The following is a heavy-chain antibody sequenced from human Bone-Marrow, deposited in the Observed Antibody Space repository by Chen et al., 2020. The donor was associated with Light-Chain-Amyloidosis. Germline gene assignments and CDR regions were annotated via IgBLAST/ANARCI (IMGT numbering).Heavy chain of an antibody. CDR3: VRGGD. J-gene: IGHJ4*02. CDR2: ILSGGRT. Sequence: EVQLVESGGGLVQPGGSLRLSCAASGFIVSNNYVNWVRRAPGKGLEWVSVILSGGRTYDPDPWKGRFTISRQNSKNTLYLQMNSLRVEDTAGYYCVRGGDWGQGTLVTVSS. D-gene: IGHD3-16*01. CDR1: GFIVSNNY. V-gene: IGHV3-53*04.